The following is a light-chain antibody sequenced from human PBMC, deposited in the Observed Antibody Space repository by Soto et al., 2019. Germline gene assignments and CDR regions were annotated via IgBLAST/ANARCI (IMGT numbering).Light chain of an antibody. J-gene: IGLJ1*01. CDR3: SSYVRSYTYV. V-gene: IGLV2-11*01. CDR1: SNDVGGYHY. CDR2: DVN. Sequence: QSALTQPRSVSGSPGQTVTISSTGTSNDVGGYHYVSWYHHHPGKAPKLVIFDVNRRPSGVPHRFSGSKFDNTASMTIYGLQDEDDADYYCSSYVRSYTYVFGNGNKVTGL.